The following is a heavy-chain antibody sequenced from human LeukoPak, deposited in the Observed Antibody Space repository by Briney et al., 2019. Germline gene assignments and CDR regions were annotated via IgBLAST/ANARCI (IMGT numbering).Heavy chain of an antibody. V-gene: IGHV4-59*01. CDR1: GGSISSYY. J-gene: IGHJ6*02. Sequence: PSETLSLTCTVSGGSISSYYWSWIRQPPGKGLEWIGYIYYSGSTNYNPSLKSRVTISVDTTKNQFSLKLSSVTAADTAVYYCARVPAAAGYGMDVWGQGTTVTVSS. CDR2: IYYSGST. D-gene: IGHD2-2*01. CDR3: ARVPAAAGYGMDV.